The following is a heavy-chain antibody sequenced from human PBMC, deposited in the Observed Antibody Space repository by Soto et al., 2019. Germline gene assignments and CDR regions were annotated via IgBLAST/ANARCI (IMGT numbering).Heavy chain of an antibody. Sequence: PGGSLRLSCAASGFTFSSYGMHWVRQAPGKGLEWVAVIWYDGSNKYYADSVKGRFTISRDNSKNTLYLQMNSLRAEDTAVYYCASYSTAVTDAFDIWGQGTMVTVSS. J-gene: IGHJ3*02. CDR3: ASYSTAVTDAFDI. CDR2: IWYDGSNK. D-gene: IGHD6-19*01. V-gene: IGHV3-33*01. CDR1: GFTFSSYG.